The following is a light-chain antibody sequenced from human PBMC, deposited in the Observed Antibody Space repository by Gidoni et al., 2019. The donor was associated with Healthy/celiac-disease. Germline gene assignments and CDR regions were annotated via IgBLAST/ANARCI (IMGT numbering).Light chain of an antibody. CDR2: PAYSGSY. Sequence: QPVLTQSSSASASLGSSVKLTCTLSSGQSTYIIGWQQQQPEKAHRYLMKPAYSGSYNKGSGVPDRFSGSSSGADRYLTIANLHSEDEADCYCETWDSKPWVFGGGTKLTV. CDR3: ETWDSKPWV. CDR1: SGQSTYI. J-gene: IGLJ3*02. V-gene: IGLV4-60*03.